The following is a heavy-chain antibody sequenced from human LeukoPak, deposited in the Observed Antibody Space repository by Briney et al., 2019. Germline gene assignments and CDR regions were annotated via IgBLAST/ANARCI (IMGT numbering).Heavy chain of an antibody. CDR3: ANLYYYDSSGYYPINFGY. V-gene: IGHV1-69*13. D-gene: IGHD3-22*01. CDR2: IIPIFGTA. CDR1: GGTFSSYA. J-gene: IGHJ4*02. Sequence: SVKVSCTASGGTFSSYAISWVRQAPGQGLEWMGGIIPIFGTANYAQKFQGRVTITADESTSTAYMELSSLRAEDTAVYYCANLYYYDSSGYYPINFGYWGQGTLVTVSS.